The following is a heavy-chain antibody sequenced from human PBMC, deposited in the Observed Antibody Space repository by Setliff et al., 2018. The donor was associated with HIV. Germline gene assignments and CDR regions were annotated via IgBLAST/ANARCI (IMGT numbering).Heavy chain of an antibody. V-gene: IGHV4-39*07. D-gene: IGHD3-3*01. CDR1: GGSISSSSYY. Sequence: SETLSLTCTVSGGSISSSSYYWGWIRQPPGKGLEWIGSIYYSGSTYYNPSLKSRVTISVDTSKNQFSLKLSSVTAADTAVYYCARSQPDTIFGVVIFDYWGQGKMVTVSS. J-gene: IGHJ4*02. CDR2: IYYSGST. CDR3: ARSQPDTIFGVVIFDY.